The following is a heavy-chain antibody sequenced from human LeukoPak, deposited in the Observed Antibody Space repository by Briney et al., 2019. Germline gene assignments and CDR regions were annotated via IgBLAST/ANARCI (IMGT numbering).Heavy chain of an antibody. CDR2: ISNDGNTK. V-gene: IGHV3-30*18. Sequence: PGGSLRLSCAASGFTFSTYAMTWVRQAPGKGLEWVALISNDGNTKYYADSLKGRFTISRDNSKNSLYLQMNSLRVEDTAVYYCAKDRYYEIRGWFDPWGQGTLVTVSS. D-gene: IGHD3-9*01. CDR3: AKDRYYEIRGWFDP. CDR1: GFTFSTYA. J-gene: IGHJ5*02.